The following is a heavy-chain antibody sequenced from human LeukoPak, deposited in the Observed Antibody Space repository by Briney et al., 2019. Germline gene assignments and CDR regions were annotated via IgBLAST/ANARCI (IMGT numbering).Heavy chain of an antibody. V-gene: IGHV3-66*01. D-gene: IGHD1-26*01. CDR1: GFTVSSNY. J-gene: IGHJ6*02. CDR3: ARDPVGAIGYGMDV. Sequence: GGSLRLSCAASGFTVSSNYMSWVRQAPGKGLEWVSVIYSGGSTCYADSVKGRFTISRDNSKNTLYLQMNSLRAEDTAVYYCARDPVGAIGYGMDVWGQGTTATVSS. CDR2: IYSGGST.